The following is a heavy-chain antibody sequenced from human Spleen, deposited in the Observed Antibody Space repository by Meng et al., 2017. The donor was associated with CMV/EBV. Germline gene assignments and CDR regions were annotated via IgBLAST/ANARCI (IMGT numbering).Heavy chain of an antibody. CDR2: IKQDGSEK. D-gene: IGHD3-22*01. J-gene: IGHJ4*02. Sequence: GESLKISCAASGFTFSSYWMSWVRQAPGKGLEWVANIKQDGSEKYYVDSVKGRFTISRDNAKNSLYLQMNSLRAEDTAVYYCARVFTMIVVVAGPFDYWGQGTLVTVS. CDR1: GFTFSSYW. V-gene: IGHV3-7*01. CDR3: ARVFTMIVVVAGPFDY.